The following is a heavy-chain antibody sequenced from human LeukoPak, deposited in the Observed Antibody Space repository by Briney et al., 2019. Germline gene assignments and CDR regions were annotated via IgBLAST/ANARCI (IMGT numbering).Heavy chain of an antibody. V-gene: IGHV4-4*07. CDR1: GDSISNYH. Sequence: PSETLSLTCSVSGDSISNYHWSWLRQPAGKGLEWIGQSHSSGRNNYNPPLESRVTVSIDTPENEFSLTIRSVTAADTAIYYCARRDITSGWSFNYWGQGILVIVS. CDR2: SHSSGRN. CDR3: ARRDITSGWSFNY. D-gene: IGHD6-19*01. J-gene: IGHJ4*02.